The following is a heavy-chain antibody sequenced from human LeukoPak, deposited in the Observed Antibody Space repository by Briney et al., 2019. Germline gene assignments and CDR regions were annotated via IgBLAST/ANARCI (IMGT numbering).Heavy chain of an antibody. D-gene: IGHD4-17*01. CDR2: IYYSGST. CDR1: GGSISSSTYF. Sequence: TPSETLSLTCTVSGGSISSSTYFWGWIRQPPGKGLEWLGNIYYSGSTYYNPSLKSRVTISVDTSKNQFSLKLSSVTAADTAVYYCARRYDYGDYSSSYWYFDLWGRGTLVTVSS. V-gene: IGHV4-39*07. CDR3: ARRYDYGDYSSSYWYFDL. J-gene: IGHJ2*01.